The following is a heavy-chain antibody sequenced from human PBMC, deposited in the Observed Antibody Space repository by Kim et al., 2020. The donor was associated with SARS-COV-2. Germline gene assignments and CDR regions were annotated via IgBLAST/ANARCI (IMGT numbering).Heavy chain of an antibody. V-gene: IGHV4-61*08. Sequence: LETLSLTCTVSGGSVSSGGYFWSWIRQPPGKGLEWIGYISDSGSTNYTPSLRSRVTISVDTSKNQFSLKLSSVTAADTAVYYCTRGLYGDYVDYWGQGT. CDR2: ISDSGST. CDR3: TRGLYGDYVDY. CDR1: GGSVSSGGYF. J-gene: IGHJ4*02. D-gene: IGHD4-17*01.